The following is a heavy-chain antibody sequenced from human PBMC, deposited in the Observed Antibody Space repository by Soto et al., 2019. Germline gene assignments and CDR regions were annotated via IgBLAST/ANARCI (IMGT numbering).Heavy chain of an antibody. V-gene: IGHV1-8*01. CDR2: MNPNSGNT. CDR1: GYTLTSYD. D-gene: IGHD6-19*01. CDR3: ARAEWLVRWAFGY. Sequence: GASVKVSCKASGYTLTSYDINWVRQATGQGLEWMGWMNPNSGNTGYAQKFQGRVTMTRNTSISTAYMELSSLRSEDTAVYYCARAEWLVRWAFGYWGQGTLVTVSS. J-gene: IGHJ4*02.